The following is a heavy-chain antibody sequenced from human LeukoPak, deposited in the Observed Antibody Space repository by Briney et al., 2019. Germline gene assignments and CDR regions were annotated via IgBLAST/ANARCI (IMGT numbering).Heavy chain of an antibody. D-gene: IGHD7-27*01. V-gene: IGHV4-34*01. J-gene: IGHJ4*02. CDR2: INHSGST. Sequence: AETLSLTCTVDGGSFSGYYWSWVRQPPGKGLEWIGEINHSGSTNYNPSLKSRVTISVDTSKNQFSLKLSSVTAADTAVYYCARALGTSFDYWGQGTLVTGSS. CDR1: GGSFSGYY. CDR3: ARALGTSFDY.